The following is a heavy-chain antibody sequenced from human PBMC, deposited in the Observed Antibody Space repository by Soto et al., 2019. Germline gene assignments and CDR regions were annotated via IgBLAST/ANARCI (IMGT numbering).Heavy chain of an antibody. Sequence: EVQLVESGGGLVQPGRSLRLSCAASGFTFDDYAMHWVRQAPGKGLEWVSGISWNSGSIGYADSVKGRFTISRDNAKNSLYLQMNSLRAEDTALYYYARGYCSSTSCYPNWFDPWGQGTLVTDSS. J-gene: IGHJ5*02. CDR1: GFTFDDYA. CDR2: ISWNSGSI. D-gene: IGHD2-2*01. V-gene: IGHV3-9*01. CDR3: ARGYCSSTSCYPNWFDP.